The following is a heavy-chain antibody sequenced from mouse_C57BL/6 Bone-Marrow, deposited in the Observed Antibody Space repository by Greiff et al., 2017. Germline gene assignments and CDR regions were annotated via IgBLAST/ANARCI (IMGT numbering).Heavy chain of an antibody. CDR1: GYTFTSYW. CDR3: AREGIYYYGSWYYFDY. CDR2: IDPSDSYT. D-gene: IGHD1-1*01. V-gene: IGHV1-69*01. Sequence: QVQLQQPGAELVMPGASVKLSCKASGYTFTSYWMHWVKQRHGQGLEWIGEIDPSDSYTNYNQKFKGKSTLTVDKSSSTAYMQLSSLTSEYSAVYYCAREGIYYYGSWYYFDYWGQGTTLTVSS. J-gene: IGHJ2*01.